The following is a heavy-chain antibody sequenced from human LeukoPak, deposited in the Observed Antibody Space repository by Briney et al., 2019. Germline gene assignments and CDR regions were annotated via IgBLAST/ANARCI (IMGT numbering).Heavy chain of an antibody. CDR2: ISAGGGST. CDR1: GFAFSSYA. Sequence: GGSLRLSCAASGFAFSSYAMSWVRRAPGKGLEWVSGISAGGGSTYYADSVKGRFTISRDNSKNSLYLQMNSLRTEDTAVYYCARDQFRPVSSWSFERIPKFYYFDYWGQGTLVTVSS. V-gene: IGHV3-23*01. J-gene: IGHJ4*02. D-gene: IGHD6-13*01. CDR3: ARDQFRPVSSWSFERIPKFYYFDY.